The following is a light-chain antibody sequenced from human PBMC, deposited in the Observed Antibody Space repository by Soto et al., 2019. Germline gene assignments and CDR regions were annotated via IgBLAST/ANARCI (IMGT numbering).Light chain of an antibody. CDR2: DVS. Sequence: QSVLTQPASVSGSPGQSITISCTGTSSDIGGYNYVSWYQQHPGKAPKLMIYDVSNRPSGVSSRFSGSKSGNTASLTISGLQAEDEADYYCCSYTTSRTHVFGTGTKVTVL. CDR1: SSDIGGYNY. CDR3: CSYTTSRTHV. V-gene: IGLV2-14*01. J-gene: IGLJ1*01.